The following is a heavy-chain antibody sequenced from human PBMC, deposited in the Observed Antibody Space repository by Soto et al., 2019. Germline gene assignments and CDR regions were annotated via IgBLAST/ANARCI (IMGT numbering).Heavy chain of an antibody. CDR3: ARGRVGSSSWYGRGWFDP. V-gene: IGHV1-8*01. Sequence: QVQLVQSGAEVKKPGASVKVSCKASGYTFTSYDINWVRQAIGQGLEWMGWMNPNSGNTGYAQKFQGRVTMTRNTSISTAYMELSSLRSEDTAVYYCARGRVGSSSWYGRGWFDPWGQGTLVTVSS. D-gene: IGHD6-13*01. CDR2: MNPNSGNT. J-gene: IGHJ5*02. CDR1: GYTFTSYD.